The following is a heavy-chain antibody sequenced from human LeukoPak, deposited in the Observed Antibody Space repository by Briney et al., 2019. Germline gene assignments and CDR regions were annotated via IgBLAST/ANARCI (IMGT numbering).Heavy chain of an antibody. CDR1: GGSISSSSYY. Sequence: SETLSLTCTVSGGSISSSSYYWGWIRQPPGKGLEWIGSIYYSGSTYYNPSLKSRVTISVDTSKNQFSLKLSSVTAADTAVYYCASLQAVAGTFGNYWGQGTLVAVSS. CDR3: ASLQAVAGTFGNY. J-gene: IGHJ4*02. V-gene: IGHV4-39*01. CDR2: IYYSGST. D-gene: IGHD6-19*01.